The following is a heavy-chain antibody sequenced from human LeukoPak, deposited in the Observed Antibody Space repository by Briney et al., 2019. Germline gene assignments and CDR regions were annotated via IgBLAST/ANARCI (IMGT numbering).Heavy chain of an antibody. CDR3: DKAPVTSCRGAYCYPFDS. J-gene: IGHJ4*02. Sequence: GGSLRLSCAASGFTLSTYAMSWVRQTPGKGLEGVAATSSSDAGTYHADSVRVRFTISRDNSKNTLYLQMNSLRAEDAAVYVCDKAPVTSCRGAYCYPFDSWGQGTLVTVSS. V-gene: IGHV3-23*01. CDR2: TSSSDAGT. CDR1: GFTLSTYA. D-gene: IGHD2-21*01.